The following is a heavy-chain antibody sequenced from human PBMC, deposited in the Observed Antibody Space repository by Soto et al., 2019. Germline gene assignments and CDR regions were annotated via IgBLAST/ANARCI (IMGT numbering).Heavy chain of an antibody. D-gene: IGHD6-13*01. Sequence: PGGSLRLSCAASGFTFSSYGMHWVRQAPGKGLEWVAVISYDGGNKYYADSVKGRFTISRDNSKNTLYLQMNSLRAEDTAVYYCAKDPDRVQQQLPLAFDIWGQGTMVTVSS. J-gene: IGHJ3*02. CDR1: GFTFSSYG. V-gene: IGHV3-30*18. CDR3: AKDPDRVQQQLPLAFDI. CDR2: ISYDGGNK.